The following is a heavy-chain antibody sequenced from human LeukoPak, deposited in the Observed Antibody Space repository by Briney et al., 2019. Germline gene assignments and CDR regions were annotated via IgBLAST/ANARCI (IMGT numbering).Heavy chain of an antibody. CDR2: ISGSGGST. J-gene: IGHJ4*02. V-gene: IGHV3-23*01. D-gene: IGHD3-10*01. Sequence: GGSLRLSCAASGFTFSSYAMSWVRQAPGKGLEWVSAISGSGGSTYYADSVKGRFTISRDNSKNTLYLQMNSLRAEDTAVYYRAKGRAYYYGSGSYFPDYWGQGTLVTVSS. CDR1: GFTFSSYA. CDR3: AKGRAYYYGSGSYFPDY.